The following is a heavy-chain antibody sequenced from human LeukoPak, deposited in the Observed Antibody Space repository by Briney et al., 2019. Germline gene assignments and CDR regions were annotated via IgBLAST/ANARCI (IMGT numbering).Heavy chain of an antibody. J-gene: IGHJ6*03. CDR1: GGTFSSYA. CDR3: ARNSFSWDIVATNTYYYYYMDV. D-gene: IGHD5-12*01. CDR2: IIPIFGTA. Sequence: SAKVSCKASGGTFSSYAISWVRQAPGQGLEWMGGIIPIFGTANYAQKFQGRVTITADKSTSTAYMELSSLRSEDTAVYYCARNSFSWDIVATNTYYYYYMDVWGKGTTVTVSS. V-gene: IGHV1-69*06.